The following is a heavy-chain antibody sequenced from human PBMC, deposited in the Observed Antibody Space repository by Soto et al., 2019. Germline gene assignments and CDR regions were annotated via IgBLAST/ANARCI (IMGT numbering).Heavy chain of an antibody. Sequence: NPSETLSLTCIVSGGSISEKYWNWVRQPPGKGLEWIGLIFANGHTDYNPSLKSRVTISVDKSKNQFSLKLSSVTAADTAVYYCARFTLITGTSDYYYYAMDVWGQGSTVTVSS. V-gene: IGHV4-4*07. CDR1: GGSISEKY. J-gene: IGHJ6*01. D-gene: IGHD1-7*01. CDR2: IFANGHT. CDR3: ARFTLITGTSDYYYYAMDV.